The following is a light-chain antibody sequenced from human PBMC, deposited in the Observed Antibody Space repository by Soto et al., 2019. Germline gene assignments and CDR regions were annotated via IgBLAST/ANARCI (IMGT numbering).Light chain of an antibody. CDR1: SSDVGGYNY. V-gene: IGLV2-14*03. CDR3: SSYTSSGTAV. CDR2: DVS. J-gene: IGLJ2*01. Sequence: QSALTQPASVSGSPGQSITISCTGTSSDVGGYNYVSWYQQHPGKAPKLMIYDVSNRPSGVSNRFSGSKSGNTASLTISGLQAEDEAHYYFSSYTSSGTAVFGGGTKLTVL.